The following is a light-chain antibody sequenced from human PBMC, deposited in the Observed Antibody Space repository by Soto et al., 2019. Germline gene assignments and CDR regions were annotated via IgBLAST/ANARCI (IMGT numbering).Light chain of an antibody. Sequence: EIVLTQSPGTLSLSPGDRATLSSRASQRVSSSYLAWYQQKPGQAPRLLIYGASSRATGIPDRFSGSGSGTDFTLTISRLEPEDFAVYYCQQYGSSPPYTFGQGTQREI. CDR3: QQYGSSPPYT. J-gene: IGKJ2*01. V-gene: IGKV3-20*01. CDR2: GAS. CDR1: QRVSSSY.